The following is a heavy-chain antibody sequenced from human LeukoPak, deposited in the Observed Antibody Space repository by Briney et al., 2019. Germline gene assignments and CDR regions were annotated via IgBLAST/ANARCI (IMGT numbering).Heavy chain of an antibody. CDR3: ARDERGYSYGDHSDY. Sequence: GGSLRLSCAASGFTFSSYAMSWVRQAPGKGLGWVSAISGSGGSTYYADSVKGRFTISRDNSKNTLYLQMNSLRAEDTAVYYCARDERGYSYGDHSDYWGQGTLVTVSS. J-gene: IGHJ4*02. V-gene: IGHV3-23*01. D-gene: IGHD5-18*01. CDR2: ISGSGGST. CDR1: GFTFSSYA.